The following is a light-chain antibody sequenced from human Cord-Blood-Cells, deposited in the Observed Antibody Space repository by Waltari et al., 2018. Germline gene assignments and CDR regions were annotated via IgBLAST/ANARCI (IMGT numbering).Light chain of an antibody. CDR3: SSYTSSSTFYV. CDR2: EVS. V-gene: IGLV2-14*01. J-gene: IGLJ1*01. Sequence: QSALTQPASVSGSPGQSITISCTGTSSDGGGYNYVSWYQKHPGKAPKLMIYEVSNRPSGVSNRFSGSKSGNTASLTISGLQAEDEADYYCSSYTSSSTFYVFGTGTKVTVL. CDR1: SSDGGGYNY.